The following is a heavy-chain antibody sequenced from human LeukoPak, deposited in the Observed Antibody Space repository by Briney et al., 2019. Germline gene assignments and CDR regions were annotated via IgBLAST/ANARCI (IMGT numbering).Heavy chain of an antibody. V-gene: IGHV3-7*03. Sequence: GGSLRLSCAASGLTFSSYWMSWARQAPGKGLEWVANIKQDGSEKYYVDSVKGRFTISRDNAKNSLYLQMNSLRAEDTAVYYCARVGSSADGDYVGLGYWGQGTLVTVSS. CDR1: GLTFSSYW. CDR3: ARVGSSADGDYVGLGY. J-gene: IGHJ4*02. D-gene: IGHD4-17*01. CDR2: IKQDGSEK.